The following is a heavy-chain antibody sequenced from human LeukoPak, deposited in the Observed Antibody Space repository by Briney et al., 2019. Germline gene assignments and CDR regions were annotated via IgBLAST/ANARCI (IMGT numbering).Heavy chain of an antibody. J-gene: IGHJ4*02. D-gene: IGHD1-26*01. CDR1: GFSLSTTGMR. CDR3: TRAIVGATLSYFDC. Sequence: SGPTLVKPTQTLTLTCTFSGFSLSTTGMRVSWIRRPPGKALEWLARIDWDDDKFYSTSLKTRLTISKDTSKNQVVVTMTNMYPVETATYHCTRAIVGATLSYFDCWGRAALATVSS. V-gene: IGHV2-70*04. CDR2: IDWDDDK.